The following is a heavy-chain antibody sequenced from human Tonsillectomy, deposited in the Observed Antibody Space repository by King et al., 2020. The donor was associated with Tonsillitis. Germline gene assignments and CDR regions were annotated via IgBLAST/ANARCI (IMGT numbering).Heavy chain of an antibody. V-gene: IGHV4-59*01. Sequence: VQLQESGPGLVKPSETLSLTCTVSCGSLSSYYLSWIRQPPGKEMEWIGYIYYSGSTNYNPPPKRPGAISVDTAKTQFSLKLSSVTAADTAVYYCATYGLDYWGQGTLVTVSS. CDR1: CGSLSSYY. J-gene: IGHJ4*02. D-gene: IGHD3-10*01. CDR2: IYYSGST. CDR3: ATYGLDY.